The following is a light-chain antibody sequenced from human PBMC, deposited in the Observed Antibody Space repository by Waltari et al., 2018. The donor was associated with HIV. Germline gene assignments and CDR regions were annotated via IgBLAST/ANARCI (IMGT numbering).Light chain of an antibody. J-gene: IGKJ1*01. CDR3: QNYNSAPPWS. V-gene: IGKV1-27*01. Sequence: DVQMTQSPSSLSASVGDRVTITCRASQGISNYLAWYQQKPGKVPKLLISAASTLQSRIPSRFSGSGSGTNFTLTISSLQPEDIATYYCQNYNSAPPWSFGQGTKVEIE. CDR1: QGISNY. CDR2: AAS.